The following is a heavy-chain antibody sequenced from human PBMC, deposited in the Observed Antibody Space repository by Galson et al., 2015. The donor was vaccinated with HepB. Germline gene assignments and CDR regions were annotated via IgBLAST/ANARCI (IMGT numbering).Heavy chain of an antibody. CDR2: ISGSGGST. Sequence: SLRLSCAASGFTFSSYAMSWVRQAPGKGLEWVSAISGSGGSTYYADSVKGRFTISRDNSKNTLYLQMNSLRAEDTAVYYCAKEGIVVVPAAILYYYYYMDVWGKGTTVTVSS. CDR3: AKEGIVVVPAAILYYYYYMDV. J-gene: IGHJ6*03. CDR1: GFTFSSYA. D-gene: IGHD2-2*01. V-gene: IGHV3-23*01.